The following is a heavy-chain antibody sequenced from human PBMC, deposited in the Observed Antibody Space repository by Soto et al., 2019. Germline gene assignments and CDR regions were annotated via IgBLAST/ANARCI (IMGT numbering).Heavy chain of an antibody. CDR3: ARGGYCSGGSCAGWFDP. V-gene: IGHV4-59*12. D-gene: IGHD2-15*01. CDR1: SDSISSYY. CDR2: ISYSGST. Sequence: SETLSLTCTVSSDSISSYYWSWIRQPPGKRLEWIGYISYSGSTDYNPSLKSRVTISGDTSKNQFSLKLSSVTAADTAVYYCARGGYCSGGSCAGWFDPWGQGTLVTVSS. J-gene: IGHJ5*02.